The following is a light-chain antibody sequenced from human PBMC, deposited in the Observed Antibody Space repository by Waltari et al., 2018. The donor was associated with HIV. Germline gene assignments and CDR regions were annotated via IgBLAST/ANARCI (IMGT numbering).Light chain of an antibody. Sequence: DIVMTQSPDALALSLGERATINCKSSRTILYNSNNKNYLAWYQQKPGQPPKVLMYWASTRESGVPDRFSGSGSGTDFTLTISNVQTEDMAVYYCQQYFNTPLTFGGGTKVEIK. CDR2: WAS. CDR3: QQYFNTPLT. V-gene: IGKV4-1*01. CDR1: RTILYNSNNKNY. J-gene: IGKJ4*01.